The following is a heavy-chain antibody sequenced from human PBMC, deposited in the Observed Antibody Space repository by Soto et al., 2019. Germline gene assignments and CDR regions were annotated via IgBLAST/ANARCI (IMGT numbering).Heavy chain of an antibody. CDR2: IYYSGST. D-gene: IGHD3-10*01. Sequence: SETLSLTCTVSGGSISSSSYYWGWIRQPPGKGLEWIGSIYYSGSTYYNPSLKSRVTISVDTSKNQFSLKLSSVTAADTAVYYCASSVWFGELLYFDYWGQGTLVTVSS. V-gene: IGHV4-39*01. CDR3: ASSVWFGELLYFDY. CDR1: GGSISSSSYY. J-gene: IGHJ4*02.